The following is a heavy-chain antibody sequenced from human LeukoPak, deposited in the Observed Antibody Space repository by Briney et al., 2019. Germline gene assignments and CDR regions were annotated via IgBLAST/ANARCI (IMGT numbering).Heavy chain of an antibody. CDR1: GFPFSSYG. J-gene: IGHJ4*02. V-gene: IGHV3-30*18. CDR2: ISYDGSNK. Sequence: GGSLSLSCAASGFPFSSYGMHWVRQAPGKGLEWVAVISYDGSNKYYADSVKGRFTISRDNSKNTLYLQMNSLRAEDTAVYYCAKGPDIVVVPAAMPMSGPVDYWGQGTLVTVSS. CDR3: AKGPDIVVVPAAMPMSGPVDY. D-gene: IGHD2-2*01.